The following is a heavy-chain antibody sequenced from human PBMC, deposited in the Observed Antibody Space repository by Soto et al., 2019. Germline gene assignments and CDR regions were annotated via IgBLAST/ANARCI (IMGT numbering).Heavy chain of an antibody. V-gene: IGHV4-39*01. Sequence: QLQLQQSGPGLVKPSETLSLTCTVSGGSISGTSSYWSWIRQSPGKGLEWIGNVFYNGSTNCNPSLKSRVTISVDTSKNQSSLKLSSVTASDTALYCCARECTAVAGFDAFDIWGQGTMVTVSS. D-gene: IGHD6-19*01. CDR3: ARECTAVAGFDAFDI. CDR1: GGSISGTSSY. CDR2: VFYNGST. J-gene: IGHJ3*02.